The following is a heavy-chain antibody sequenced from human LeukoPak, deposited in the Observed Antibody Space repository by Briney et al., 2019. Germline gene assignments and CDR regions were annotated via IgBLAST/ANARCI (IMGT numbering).Heavy chain of an antibody. V-gene: IGHV3-21*01. CDR2: ITSSSSYI. D-gene: IGHD1-26*01. CDR3: ARDPYNGNYGHYYYYYMDV. CDR1: RLTFHTYK. J-gene: IGHJ6*03. Sequence: PGWSLTLSCAACRLTFHTYKMNWLRQAAGQGLAWVAFITSSSSYIYYAHSVKGRFTISRDNAQNSLYLQVNDLRAEDTAVYYCARDPYNGNYGHYYYYYMDVWRKGTTVTISS.